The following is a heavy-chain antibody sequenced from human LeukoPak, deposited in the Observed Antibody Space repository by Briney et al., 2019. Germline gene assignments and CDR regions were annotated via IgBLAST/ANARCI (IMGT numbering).Heavy chain of an antibody. V-gene: IGHV4-31*03. Sequence: SETLSLTCTVSGGSIGSALYYWSWIRQHPGKGLKWIGHIYSSGTIDYNPSLKSRVTMSVDTSKNQFSLKLSSVTAADTAVYYCARETIFGVNYWGQGTLVTVSS. CDR2: IYSSGTI. J-gene: IGHJ4*02. CDR3: ARETIFGVNY. D-gene: IGHD3-3*01. CDR1: GGSIGSALYY.